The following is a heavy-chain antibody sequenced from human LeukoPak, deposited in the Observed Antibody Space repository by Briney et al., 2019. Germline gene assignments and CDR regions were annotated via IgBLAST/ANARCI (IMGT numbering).Heavy chain of an antibody. J-gene: IGHJ6*03. CDR2: INPSGGST. CDR3: AKGRSDFFAYYYYLDV. V-gene: IGHV1-46*03. CDR1: GYTLTSNY. D-gene: IGHD2-21*02. Sequence: ASVKVSCKACGYTLTSNYIHWVRQAPGQGLEWMGIINPSGGSTTYAQKFQGRVTMTRDTSTSTVYMELTSLRSEDTAVYYCAKGRSDFFAYYYYLDVWGKGTTVTVSS.